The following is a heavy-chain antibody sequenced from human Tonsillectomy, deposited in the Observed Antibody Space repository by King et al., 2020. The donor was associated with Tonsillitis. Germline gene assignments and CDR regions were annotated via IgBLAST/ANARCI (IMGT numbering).Heavy chain of an antibody. CDR1: GFTFDDNA. V-gene: IGHV3-9*01. CDR2: ISWSSASI. J-gene: IGHJ3*02. CDR3: ARGRRRAPDAFDI. Sequence: VQLVESGGGLVQPGRSLRLSCAASGFTFDDNAMHWVRQAPGKGLEWVSGISWSSASIGYADSVKGRFTISRDNAKNSLYLQMNSLRAEDTALYYCARGRRRAPDAFDIWGQGTMVTVSS.